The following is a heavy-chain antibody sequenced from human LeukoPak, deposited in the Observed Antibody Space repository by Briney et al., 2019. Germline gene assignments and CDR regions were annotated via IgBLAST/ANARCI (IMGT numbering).Heavy chain of an antibody. V-gene: IGHV1-69*05. CDR1: GGTFSSYA. J-gene: IGHJ5*02. CDR2: IIPIFGTA. Sequence: SVKVSCKASGGTFSSYAISWVRQAPRQGLEWMGRIIPIFGTANYAQKFQGRVTITTDESTSTAYMELSSLRSEDTAVYYCARDRWAARANVNWFDPWGQGTLVTVSS. CDR3: ARDRWAARANVNWFDP. D-gene: IGHD5-18*01.